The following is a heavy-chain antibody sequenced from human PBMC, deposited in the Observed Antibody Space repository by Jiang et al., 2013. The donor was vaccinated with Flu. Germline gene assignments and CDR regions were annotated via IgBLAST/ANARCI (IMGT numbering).Heavy chain of an antibody. V-gene: IGHV1-2*04. D-gene: IGHD3-16*02. J-gene: IGHJ3*02. Sequence: SGAEVKKPGASVKVSCKASGYTFTGYYMHWVRQAPGQGLEWMGWINPNSGGTNYAQKFQGWVTMTRDTSISTAYMELSRLRSDDTAVYYCARGGYDYVWGSYRYPDAFDIWGQGTMVTVSS. CDR3: ARGGYDYVWGSYRYPDAFDI. CDR1: GYTFTGYY. CDR2: INPNSGGT.